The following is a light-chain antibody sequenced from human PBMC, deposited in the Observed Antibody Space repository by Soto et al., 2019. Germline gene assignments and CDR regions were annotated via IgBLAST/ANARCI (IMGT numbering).Light chain of an antibody. Sequence: EIVLTQSPGTLSLSPGERATLSCRASQSVRSNCLAWYYHKPGQAPRLLIYGASQRATGIPDRFSGGGSGTDFTLSISRLEPEDFAVYYCQQYGSSQFTFGQGTKLEI. CDR1: QSVRSNC. J-gene: IGKJ2*01. CDR2: GAS. CDR3: QQYGSSQFT. V-gene: IGKV3-20*01.